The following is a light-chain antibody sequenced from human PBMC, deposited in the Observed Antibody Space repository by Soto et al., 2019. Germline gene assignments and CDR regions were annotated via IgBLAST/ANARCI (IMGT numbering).Light chain of an antibody. V-gene: IGKV1-27*01. J-gene: IGKJ3*01. Sequence: IQMTQSPSSVSASVGDRVTITCRASPGINTHLAWYQQRPGKVPKLLISEASTLQSGVPSRFTGSGSGTDFSLVISSLQPEDVATYYCQTYNSYPFTFGPGTRVHLK. CDR1: PGINTH. CDR2: EAS. CDR3: QTYNSYPFT.